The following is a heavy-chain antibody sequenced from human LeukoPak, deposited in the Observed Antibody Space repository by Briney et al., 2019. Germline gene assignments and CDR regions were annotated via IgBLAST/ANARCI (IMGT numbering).Heavy chain of an antibody. D-gene: IGHD3-3*02. CDR3: ARARIFGVVTANDAFDI. V-gene: IGHV4-4*07. CDR2: IYTSGST. CDR1: GGSLSSYY. Sequence: SETLSLTCTVSGGSLSSYYWSWIRQPAGKGLEWIGRIYTSGSTNYNPSLKSRVTMSVDTSKNQFSLKLSSVTAADTAVYYCARARIFGVVTANDAFDIWGQGTMVTVSS. J-gene: IGHJ3*02.